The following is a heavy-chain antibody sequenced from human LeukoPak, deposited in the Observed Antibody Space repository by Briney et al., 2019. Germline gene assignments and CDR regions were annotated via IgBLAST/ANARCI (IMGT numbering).Heavy chain of an antibody. CDR3: AKDDRSDTAMVRDTYFDY. V-gene: IGHV3-23*01. D-gene: IGHD5-18*01. CDR1: GFTFSSYA. CDR2: ISGSGGST. J-gene: IGHJ4*02. Sequence: GGSLRLSCAASGFTFSSYAMSWVRQAPGKGLEWVSAISGSGGSTYYADSVKGRFTISRDNSKNTLYLQMNSLRAEDTAVYYCAKDDRSDTAMVRDTYFDYWGQGTLVTVSS.